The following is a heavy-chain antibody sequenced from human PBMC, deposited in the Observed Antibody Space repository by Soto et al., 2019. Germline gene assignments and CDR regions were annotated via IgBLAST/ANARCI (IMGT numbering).Heavy chain of an antibody. CDR3: AVAVAGPTAIGY. V-gene: IGHV3-74*01. D-gene: IGHD6-19*01. J-gene: IGHJ4*02. Sequence: EVQLVESGGGLVQPGGSLRLSCAASGFTFSSYWMHWVRQAPGKGLVWVSRINSDGSSTSYADSVKGRFTISRDNAKNTLYFQVNSLRAEDRAVYYCAVAVAGPTAIGYWGQGTLVTVSS. CDR1: GFTFSSYW. CDR2: INSDGSST.